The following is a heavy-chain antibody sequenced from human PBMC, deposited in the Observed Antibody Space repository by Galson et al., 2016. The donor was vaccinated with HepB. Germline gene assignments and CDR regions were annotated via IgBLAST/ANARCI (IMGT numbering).Heavy chain of an antibody. J-gene: IGHJ4*02. Sequence: SLRLSCAASGLTFNNYGMHWVRQAPGKGLECVAVISYDGSKEFYADSVKGRFTTSRDNSKNTLYLQMNSLKVEDTAVYYCAKGAWRQPLDYWGQGTLVTVSS. V-gene: IGHV3-30*18. CDR2: ISYDGSKE. D-gene: IGHD5-12*01. CDR1: GLTFNNYG. CDR3: AKGAWRQPLDY.